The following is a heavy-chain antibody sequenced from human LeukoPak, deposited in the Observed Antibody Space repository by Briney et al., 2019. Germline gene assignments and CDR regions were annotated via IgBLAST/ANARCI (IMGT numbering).Heavy chain of an antibody. CDR1: GVSISNGNW. D-gene: IGHD1-26*01. V-gene: IGHV4-4*02. CDR2: IYHTGST. Sequence: SETLSLTCGVSGVSISNGNWWSCVRQPPGKGLEWIGVIYHTGSTNYNPSLKSRVTISVDKSKNQFSLNLSCVTAADTAVYYCVGCGSDCLDYWGQGTLVTVSS. CDR3: VGCGSDCLDY. J-gene: IGHJ4*02.